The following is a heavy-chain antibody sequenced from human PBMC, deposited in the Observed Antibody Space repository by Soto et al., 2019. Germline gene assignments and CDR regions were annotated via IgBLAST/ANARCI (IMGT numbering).Heavy chain of an antibody. CDR1: GFMFSSYS. Sequence: EVQLMESGGGLVQPGGSLRLSCAASGFMFSSYSMNWVRQAPGKGLEWVSYISGSGRTIHYADSVKGRFTISRDNAKNSLFLQTNSLRDEDTAVYYCAINLMTTVTSGGYYYYGVDVWGQGTTVTVSS. V-gene: IGHV3-48*02. D-gene: IGHD4-4*01. CDR2: ISGSGRTI. J-gene: IGHJ6*02. CDR3: AINLMTTVTSGGYYYYGVDV.